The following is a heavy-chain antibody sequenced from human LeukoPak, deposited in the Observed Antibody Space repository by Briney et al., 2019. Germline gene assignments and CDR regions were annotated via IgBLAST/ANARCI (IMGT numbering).Heavy chain of an antibody. Sequence: SETLSLTCTVSGGSISSGGYYWSWIRQPPGKGLEWIGYIYHSGSTYYNPSLKSRVTISVDRSKNQFSLKLSSVTAADTAVYYCARSPSVITTFYFDYWGQGTLVTVSS. J-gene: IGHJ4*02. CDR2: IYHSGST. D-gene: IGHD3-22*01. CDR3: ARSPSVITTFYFDY. CDR1: GGSISSGGYY. V-gene: IGHV4-30-2*01.